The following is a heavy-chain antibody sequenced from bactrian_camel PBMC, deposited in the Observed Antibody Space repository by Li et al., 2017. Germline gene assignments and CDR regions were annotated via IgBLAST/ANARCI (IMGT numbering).Heavy chain of an antibody. CDR1: GFTFSFHA. V-gene: IGHV3S40*01. Sequence: VQLVESGGGFVQPGGSLRLSCVASGFTFSFHAMTWYRQAPGKELEWVSTINSGGGSTYYANSVKGRFTCSRDNAKNTMYLQLNSLKTEDMGMYYCAKSAYNGSSYNYWGQGTQVTVS. J-gene: IGHJ4*01. CDR3: AKSAYNGSSYNY. D-gene: IGHD2*01. CDR2: INSGGGST.